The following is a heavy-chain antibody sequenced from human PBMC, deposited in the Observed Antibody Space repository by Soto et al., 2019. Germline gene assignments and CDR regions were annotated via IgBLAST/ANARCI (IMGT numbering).Heavy chain of an antibody. CDR1: GYTFTSYF. CDR3: ARDGVSSTEYTWNYGTYFDY. J-gene: IGHJ4*02. V-gene: IGHV1-58*02. Sequence: SVKVSCKASGYTFTSYFMHWVRQARGQRLEWMGWIVVDSGNTNYAQKFQERVTISRDSTKQTLYLQMNSLRPDDTAMYYCARDGVSSTEYTWNYGTYFDYWGQGALVTVSS. D-gene: IGHD1-7*01. CDR2: IVVDSGNT.